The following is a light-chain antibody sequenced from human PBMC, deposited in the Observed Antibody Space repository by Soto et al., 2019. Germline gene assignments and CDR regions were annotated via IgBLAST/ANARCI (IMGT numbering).Light chain of an antibody. Sequence: DIQMTQSPSTVSASVGDGVTITCRASQPISSWLAWFRQRPGKAPELLIYAASTLHIGVPSRFSGSGSGTDFALTISGLRHEDFATCYCQQASSFPHTFGQGTRVDIK. V-gene: IGKV1-12*01. CDR1: QPISSW. J-gene: IGKJ2*01. CDR2: AAS. CDR3: QQASSFPHT.